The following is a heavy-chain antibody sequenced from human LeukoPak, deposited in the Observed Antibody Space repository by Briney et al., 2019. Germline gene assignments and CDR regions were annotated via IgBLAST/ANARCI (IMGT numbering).Heavy chain of an antibody. CDR3: AREPGYCSSTSCYEVDY. V-gene: IGHV1-46*01. CDR2: INPSGGST. D-gene: IGHD2-2*01. J-gene: IGHJ4*02. Sequence: ASVKVSCKASGYTFTSYYTHWVRQAPGQGLEWMGIINPSGGSTSYAQKFQGRVTMTRDTSTSTVYMELSSLRSEDTAVYYCAREPGYCSSTSCYEVDYWGQGTLVTVSS. CDR1: GYTFTSYY.